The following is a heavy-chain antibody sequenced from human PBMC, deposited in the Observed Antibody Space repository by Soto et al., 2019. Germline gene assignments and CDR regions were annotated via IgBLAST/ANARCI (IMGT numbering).Heavy chain of an antibody. D-gene: IGHD3-16*01. V-gene: IGHV4-4*02. CDR3: ASSGGGEDY. CDR2: IYHSGST. CDR1: GGSISSSHW. J-gene: IGHJ4*02. Sequence: QVQLQESGPGLVKPSGTLSLTCAVSGGSISSSHWWSWVRQPPGKGLEWIGEIYHSGSTNYNPSLXRGLTITIDTSNNPFPLNMSSVTAADPAVYYCASSGGGEDYWGQGALVTVSS.